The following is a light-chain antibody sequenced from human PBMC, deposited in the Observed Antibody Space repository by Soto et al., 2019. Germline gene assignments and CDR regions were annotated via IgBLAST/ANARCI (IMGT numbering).Light chain of an antibody. Sequence: DIQLTQSPSFLSASVGDTVTITCRASQALSNYLAWYQQKPGKAPDLLIYSASTLQRGVPSRFSGSGSETELSLTIRDLQPEDFATDYWQQLSRYPLTFGGWTKVDIK. CDR1: QALSNY. CDR3: QQLSRYPLT. CDR2: SAS. V-gene: IGKV1-9*01. J-gene: IGKJ4*01.